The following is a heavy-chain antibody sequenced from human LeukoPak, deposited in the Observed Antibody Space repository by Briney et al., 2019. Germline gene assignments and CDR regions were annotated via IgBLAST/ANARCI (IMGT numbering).Heavy chain of an antibody. J-gene: IGHJ3*02. Sequence: GGSLRLSCAASGFTFSSYAMSWVRQAPGKGLEWVSAISGSGGSTYYADSVKGRFTISRDNSKNTLYLQMNSLRAEDTAVCYCAKDQLKTVHPDAFDIWGQGTMVTVSS. CDR3: AKDQLKTVHPDAFDI. D-gene: IGHD2-2*01. CDR2: ISGSGGST. CDR1: GFTFSSYA. V-gene: IGHV3-23*01.